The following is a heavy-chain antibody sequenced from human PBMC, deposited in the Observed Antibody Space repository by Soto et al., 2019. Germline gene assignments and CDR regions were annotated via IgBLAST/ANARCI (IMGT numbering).Heavy chain of an antibody. CDR2: IYPGDSDT. Sequence: EVQLVQSGAQVKKPGESLKISCQVSGYNFTTYWIGWVRQMPGKGLEWMGVIYPGDSDTRYSPSFQGQVTISADKSITTATLKWSSLKASDSALYYCARDSRGGDYWGQGTLVTVSS. J-gene: IGHJ4*02. V-gene: IGHV5-51*01. CDR1: GYNFTTYW. D-gene: IGHD6-13*01. CDR3: ARDSRGGDY.